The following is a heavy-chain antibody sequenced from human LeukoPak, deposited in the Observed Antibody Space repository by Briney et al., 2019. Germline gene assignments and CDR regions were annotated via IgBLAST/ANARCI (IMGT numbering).Heavy chain of an antibody. Sequence: SVKVSCKASGGTFSSYAISWVRQAPGQGLEWMGGIIPIFGPANYAQKFQGRVTITTDESTSTAYMELSSLRSEDTAVYYCARVGVYYDSSGYYFDYWGQGTLVTVSS. V-gene: IGHV1-69*05. J-gene: IGHJ4*02. CDR2: IIPIFGPA. CDR3: ARVGVYYDSSGYYFDY. CDR1: GGTFSSYA. D-gene: IGHD3-22*01.